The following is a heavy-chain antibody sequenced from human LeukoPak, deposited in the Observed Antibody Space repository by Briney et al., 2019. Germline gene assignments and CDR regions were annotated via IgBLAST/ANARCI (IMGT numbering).Heavy chain of an antibody. CDR1: GGSISSFY. D-gene: IGHD3-10*01. CDR3: ARYLDSGREEYYFDY. J-gene: IGHJ4*02. Sequence: SETLSLTCTVSGGSISSFYWSWIRQPPGKGLEWIGYIYYSGSTNYNPSLKSRVTISVDTSKNQFSLKLSSVTAADTAVYYCARYLDSGREEYYFDYWGQGTLVTVSS. CDR2: IYYSGST. V-gene: IGHV4-59*12.